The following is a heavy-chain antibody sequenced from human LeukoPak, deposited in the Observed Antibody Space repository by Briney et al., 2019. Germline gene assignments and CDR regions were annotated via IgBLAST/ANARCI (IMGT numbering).Heavy chain of an antibody. D-gene: IGHD3-22*01. Sequence: PSETLSLTCTVSGGSISSYYWSWIRQPPGKGLEWIGYIYYSGSTNYNPSLKSRVTISVDTSKNQFSLKLSSVTAADTAVYYCARYRYGSSGYYYGDWGQGTLVTVSS. J-gene: IGHJ4*02. CDR2: IYYSGST. CDR1: GGSISSYY. CDR3: ARYRYGSSGYYYGD. V-gene: IGHV4-59*01.